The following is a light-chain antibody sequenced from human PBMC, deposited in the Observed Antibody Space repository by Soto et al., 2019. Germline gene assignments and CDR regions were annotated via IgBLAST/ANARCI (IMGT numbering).Light chain of an antibody. CDR3: ATWDDSLSGRV. CDR2: RNN. V-gene: IGLV1-47*01. CDR1: SSNIGSNF. Sequence: QLVLTQPPSASGTPGQRLTISCSGSSSNIGSNFVYWYQQLPGTAPKLLIDRNNQRPSGVPDRFSGTTSGTSTSLAISGLRSEDEAVYFCATWDDSLSGRVFGGGTKLTVL. J-gene: IGLJ2*01.